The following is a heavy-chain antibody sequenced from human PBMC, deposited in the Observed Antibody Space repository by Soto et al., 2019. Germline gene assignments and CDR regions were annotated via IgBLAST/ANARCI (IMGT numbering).Heavy chain of an antibody. CDR3: ATGLGELSLFDY. V-gene: IGHV3-30*03. Sequence: QVQLVESGGGVVQPGRSLRLSCAASGFAFRSYGMHWVRQAPGKGLEWVAVISYDGTKKYYADSVKGRATISRDNLKKTLYLEMTSLSPDDMAVYDCATGLGELSLFDYWGQGTLGTVSS. CDR2: ISYDGTKK. CDR1: GFAFRSYG. J-gene: IGHJ4*02. D-gene: IGHD3-16*02.